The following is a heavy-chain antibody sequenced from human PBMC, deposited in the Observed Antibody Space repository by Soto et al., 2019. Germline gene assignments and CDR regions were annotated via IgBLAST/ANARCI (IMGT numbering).Heavy chain of an antibody. J-gene: IGHJ5*01. CDR1: GYTFATYD. CDR3: ARCDGSAFNWLDS. Sequence: QVQLVQSGAEVKTPGASVKVSCKASGYTFATYDINWVRQAPGQGLEWMGWMNPNSGNTGYAQKFQGRLTMTRDTTLSVAHMEPRSLKKEDPGVYDWARCDGSAFNWLDSWGQGTLVTVSA. CDR2: MNPNSGNT. D-gene: IGHD3-10*01. V-gene: IGHV1-8*01.